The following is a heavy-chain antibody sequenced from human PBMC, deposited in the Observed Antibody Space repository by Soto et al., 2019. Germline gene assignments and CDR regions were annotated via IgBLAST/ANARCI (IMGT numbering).Heavy chain of an antibody. CDR1: GGSFNTYY. V-gene: IGHV4-34*01. D-gene: IGHD2-15*01. CDR3: ARRYCSDSYCSYFDY. Sequence: SETLSLTCAVYGGSFNTYYWSWIRQSPGKGLEWIGEINHSGFTNYNPSLESRVTTSVDTTKNQFSLKLRSVTAADTAIYYCARRYCSDSYCSYFDYWGRGTLVTVSS. J-gene: IGHJ4*02. CDR2: INHSGFT.